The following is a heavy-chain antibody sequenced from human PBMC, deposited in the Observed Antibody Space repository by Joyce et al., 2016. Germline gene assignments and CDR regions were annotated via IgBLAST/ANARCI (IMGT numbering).Heavy chain of an antibody. Sequence: EVQLLESGEGLVQPAGSLRLSCAASGFTFSSYAMSWVRQAPGKGLEWVSVISGSGGSIDDADSVKGRFTFSRDNAKNTLCLQMNSRRAEDTAVYYCAKVAEGSAVYFYYMDVWGKGTTVTVSS. CDR3: AKVAEGSAVYFYYMDV. CDR2: ISGSGGSI. V-gene: IGHV3-23*01. D-gene: IGHD6-6*01. CDR1: GFTFSSYA. J-gene: IGHJ6*03.